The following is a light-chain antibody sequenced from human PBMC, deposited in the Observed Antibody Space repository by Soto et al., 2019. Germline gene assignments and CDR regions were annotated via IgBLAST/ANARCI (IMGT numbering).Light chain of an antibody. CDR1: SSDVGGYNY. CDR2: DVS. J-gene: IGLJ2*01. CDR3: SSYTGSSTSVI. Sequence: QSALTQPASVSGSPEQSITISCTGTSSDVGGYNYVSWYQQHPGKAPKVMIYDVSNRPSGVSNRFSGSKSGNTASLTISGLQAEDEADYYCSSYTGSSTSVIFGGGTKLTVL. V-gene: IGLV2-14*03.